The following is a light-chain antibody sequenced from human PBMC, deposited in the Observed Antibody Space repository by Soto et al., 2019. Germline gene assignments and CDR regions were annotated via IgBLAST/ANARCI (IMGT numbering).Light chain of an antibody. CDR3: QQYHTSPRT. J-gene: IGKJ2*01. V-gene: IGKV3-20*01. Sequence: EIVLTQSPGTLSLSPGERATLSCRTSQTVSSSYLAWYQQKPGRAPRLLIYAASYRATGIPDRFSGSGSGTDFTLTISRLEPEDFAVYYCQQYHTSPRTFGQGTKVEIK. CDR2: AAS. CDR1: QTVSSSY.